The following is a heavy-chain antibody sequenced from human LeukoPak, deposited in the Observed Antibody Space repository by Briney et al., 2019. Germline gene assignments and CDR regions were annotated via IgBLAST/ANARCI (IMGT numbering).Heavy chain of an antibody. D-gene: IGHD4-17*01. J-gene: IGHJ4*02. Sequence: GGSLRLSCAVSGFSFDTYWMTWVRQAPGKGLEWVANIKQDGSEKYYVDSVKGRFAISRDNAKNSLYLQMNSLRAEDTAVYYCARHPYGVLDYWGQGTLVTVSS. CDR3: ARHPYGVLDY. CDR2: IKQDGSEK. V-gene: IGHV3-7*01. CDR1: GFSFDTYW.